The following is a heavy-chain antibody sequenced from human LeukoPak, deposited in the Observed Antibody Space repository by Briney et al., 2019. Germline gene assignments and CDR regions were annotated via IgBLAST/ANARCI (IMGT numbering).Heavy chain of an antibody. CDR3: ARAYCGGDCRPYYYYGMDV. D-gene: IGHD2-21*02. J-gene: IGHJ6*02. V-gene: IGHV1-69*13. Sequence: ASVTVSCKASGGTFSSYAISWVRQAPGQGLEWMGGIIPIFGTANYAQKFQGRVTITADESTSTAYMELSSLRSEDTAVYYCARAYCGGDCRPYYYYGMDVWGQGTTVTVSS. CDR1: GGTFSSYA. CDR2: IIPIFGTA.